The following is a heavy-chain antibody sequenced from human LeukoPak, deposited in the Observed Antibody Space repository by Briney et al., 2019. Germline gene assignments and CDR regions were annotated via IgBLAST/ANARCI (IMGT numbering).Heavy chain of an antibody. CDR1: SASISSYF. J-gene: IGHJ4*02. D-gene: IGHD6-13*01. CDR2: FYYSGRT. V-gene: IGHV4-59*08. Sequence: SKTLSLTCNVSSASISSYFWSWIRQPPGKGLEWIGYFYYSGRTNYSPSLKSRVTISVDTSKNQFSLKLSSVTAADTAVYYCARHRYSSSWFFDYWGQGTLVTVSS. CDR3: ARHRYSSSWFFDY.